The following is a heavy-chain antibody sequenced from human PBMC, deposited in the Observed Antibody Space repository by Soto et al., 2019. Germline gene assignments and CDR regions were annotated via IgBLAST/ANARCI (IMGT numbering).Heavy chain of an antibody. Sequence: QVQLQESGPGLVKPSGTLSLTCAVSGGSIRSNNWWTWFRQPPGKGLEWIGEIYHTGSTNYNPSPKXRXTXSXXNSKTPFSLRLSSVTAADTAVYYCASTLKLSKFAYWGQGTLVTVSS. CDR2: IYHTGST. J-gene: IGHJ4*02. CDR3: ASTLKLSKFAY. V-gene: IGHV4-4*02. CDR1: GGSIRSNNW.